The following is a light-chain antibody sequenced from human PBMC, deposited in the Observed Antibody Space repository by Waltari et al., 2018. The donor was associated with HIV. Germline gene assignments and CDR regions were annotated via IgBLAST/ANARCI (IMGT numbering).Light chain of an antibody. CDR3: ASWDASLNGWV. CDR2: GNY. J-gene: IGLJ3*02. Sequence: QSVVTQPPSVSGTPGQTVTISCSGSTSNIGIKTVNWYQHLPGTAPKRLIYGNYPRPSGVPDRFSASKSGTSASLASSGLQSEDEADYYCASWDASLNGWVFGGGTKLTVL. CDR1: TSNIGIKT. V-gene: IGLV1-44*01.